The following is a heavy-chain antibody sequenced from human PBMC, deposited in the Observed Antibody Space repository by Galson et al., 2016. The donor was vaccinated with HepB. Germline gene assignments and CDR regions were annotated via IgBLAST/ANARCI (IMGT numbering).Heavy chain of an antibody. CDR1: GYSFTSYW. CDR3: ARRRDTASSARYFDY. Sequence: QSGAEVKKPGESLEISCTGSGYSFTSYWIAWVRQMPGKGLEWMGIIYPGDSDTRYSPSFQGQVTISVDKSISTAYLQWSSLEASDTAMYFCARRRDTASSARYFDYWAQGTLVTVSS. J-gene: IGHJ4*02. D-gene: IGHD1-26*01. CDR2: IYPGDSDT. V-gene: IGHV5-51*01.